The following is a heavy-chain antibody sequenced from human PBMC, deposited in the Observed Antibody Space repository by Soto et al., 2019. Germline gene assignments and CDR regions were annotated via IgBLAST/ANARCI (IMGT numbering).Heavy chain of an antibody. CDR3: AKSSGYSSRKHFDY. D-gene: IGHD3-3*01. V-gene: IGHV3-23*01. CDR1: GITFSSYA. Sequence: PGGSLRLSCAASGITFSSYAMTWVRQAPGKGLEWVSAISGSGGSTYYADSVKGRFTISRDNSKNTLYLQMNSLRAEDTAVYYCAKSSGYSSRKHFDYWGQGTLVTVSS. J-gene: IGHJ4*02. CDR2: ISGSGGST.